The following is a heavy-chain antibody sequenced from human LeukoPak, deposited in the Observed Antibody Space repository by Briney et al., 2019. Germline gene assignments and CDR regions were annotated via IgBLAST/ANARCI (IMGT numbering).Heavy chain of an antibody. V-gene: IGHV3-66*01. Sequence: GGSLRLSCAASGFTVSSNHNHMSWVRQTPGKGLEWVSVIYSGGTIFYADSVKGRFTISRDNSKNTVYLEMNSLRAEDTAVYYCARDGENHYYDYWGQGTLVTVST. CDR2: IYSGGTI. CDR3: ARDGENHYYDY. D-gene: IGHD7-27*01. CDR1: GFTVSSNH. J-gene: IGHJ4*02.